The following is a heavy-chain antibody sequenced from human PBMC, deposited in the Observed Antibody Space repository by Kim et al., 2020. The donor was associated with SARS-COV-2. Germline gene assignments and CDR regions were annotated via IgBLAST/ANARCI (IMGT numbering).Heavy chain of an antibody. CDR3: ARVSEYGSSFGHWFDP. V-gene: IGHV4-30-2*05. J-gene: IGHJ5*02. D-gene: IGHD6-6*01. Sequence: SLKRRVTISVDTSKTQFSRKLSSVTAADTAVYYCARVSEYGSSFGHWFDPWGQGTLVTVSS.